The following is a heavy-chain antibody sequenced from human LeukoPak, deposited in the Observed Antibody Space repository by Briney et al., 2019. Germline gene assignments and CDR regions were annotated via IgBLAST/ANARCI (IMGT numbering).Heavy chain of an antibody. J-gene: IGHJ4*02. V-gene: IGHV3-48*01. D-gene: IGHD2-2*01. CDR2: ISSSSSTI. CDR1: GFTFSSYS. Sequence: GSLRLSCAASGFTFSSYSMNWVRQAPGKGLEWVSYISSSSSTIYYADSVKGRFTISRGNAKNSLYLQMNSLRAEDTAVYYCARDGGYCSSTSCFYYFDYWGQGTLVTVSS. CDR3: ARDGGYCSSTSCFYYFDY.